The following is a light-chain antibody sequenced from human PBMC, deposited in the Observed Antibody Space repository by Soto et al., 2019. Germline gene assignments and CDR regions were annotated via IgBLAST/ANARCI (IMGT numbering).Light chain of an antibody. CDR2: GAS. Sequence: EIVLTQSPGTLSLSPGERATLSCRASQSVSSSYLAWYQQKPGQAPRLLIHGASTRATGIPDRFSGSGSGTDFTLTISRLEPEDSAVYYCQQYDTSSMYTFGQGTKLEIK. CDR3: QQYDTSSMYT. V-gene: IGKV3-20*01. CDR1: QSVSSSY. J-gene: IGKJ2*01.